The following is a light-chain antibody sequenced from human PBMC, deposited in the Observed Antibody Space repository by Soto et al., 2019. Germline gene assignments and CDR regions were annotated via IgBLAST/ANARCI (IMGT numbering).Light chain of an antibody. CDR1: SSNIGAGYD. Sequence: QSVLTQPPSVSGAPGQRVTISCTGSSSNIGAGYDVHWYQQLPGTAPKLLIYGNSNRPSGVPDRFSGSKSGTSASLALTGLQAEDEADYYCQSYDSSLSGFDVFGTGTKVTVL. V-gene: IGLV1-40*01. CDR3: QSYDSSLSGFDV. J-gene: IGLJ1*01. CDR2: GNS.